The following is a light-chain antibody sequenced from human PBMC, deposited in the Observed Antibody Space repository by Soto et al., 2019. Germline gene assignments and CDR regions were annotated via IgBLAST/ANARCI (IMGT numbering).Light chain of an antibody. J-gene: IGKJ1*01. CDR1: QSVSSNY. CDR3: QQYGSSPPSWT. Sequence: ETVLTQSPGTLSLSPGERATLSCRASQSVSSNYLAWYQQKPGQAPRLLIYGASSRATGIPDRFSGSGSGTDFTLTISRLGPEDFAVYYCQQYGSSPPSWTFGQGTKVEIK. CDR2: GAS. V-gene: IGKV3-20*01.